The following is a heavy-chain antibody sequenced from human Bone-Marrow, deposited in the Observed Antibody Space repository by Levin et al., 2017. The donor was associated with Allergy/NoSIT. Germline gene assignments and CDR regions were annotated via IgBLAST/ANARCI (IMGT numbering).Heavy chain of an antibody. CDR2: ISSSGSGT. CDR1: GFTFSDYY. J-gene: IGHJ4*02. CDR3: ARGWNVVVAAATRLDY. Sequence: GGSLRLSCAASGFTFSDYYMSWIRQAPGKGLEWVSYISSSGSGTYYADSVKGRFTISRDNAKNSLYLQMNSLGAEDTAVYYCARGWNVVVAAATRLDYWGQGTLVTVSS. V-gene: IGHV3-11*01. D-gene: IGHD2-15*01.